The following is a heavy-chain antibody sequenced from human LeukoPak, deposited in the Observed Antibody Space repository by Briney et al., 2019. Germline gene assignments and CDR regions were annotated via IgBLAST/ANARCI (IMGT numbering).Heavy chain of an antibody. CDR1: GYTFTSYG. Sequence: ASVKVSCKASGYTFTSYGISWVRQAPGQGLEWMGWISAYNGNTNYAQKLQGRVTMTTDTSTGTAYMELRSLRSDDTAVYYCARSQYGSGSYYIDYWGQGTLVTVSS. D-gene: IGHD3-10*01. J-gene: IGHJ4*02. V-gene: IGHV1-18*01. CDR2: ISAYNGNT. CDR3: ARSQYGSGSYYIDY.